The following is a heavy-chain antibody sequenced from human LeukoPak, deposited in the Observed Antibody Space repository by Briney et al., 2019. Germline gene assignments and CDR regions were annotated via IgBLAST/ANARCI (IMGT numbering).Heavy chain of an antibody. CDR3: ARGEMITFGGVIVISTFDI. V-gene: IGHV1-2*02. CDR2: INPTSGGT. D-gene: IGHD3-16*02. CDR1: GYTFTGYY. J-gene: IGHJ3*02. Sequence: VASVKVSCKTSGYTFTGYYIQWVRQSPGQGLEWMGYINPTSGGTNYAHEFQGRVTMTRDTSISTDYMELSRLTSDDTAVYYCARGEMITFGGVIVISTFDIWGQGTMVTVS.